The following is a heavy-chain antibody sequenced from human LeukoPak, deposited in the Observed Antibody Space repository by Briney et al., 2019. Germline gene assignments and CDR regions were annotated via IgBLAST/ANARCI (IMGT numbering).Heavy chain of an antibody. CDR3: AGTDYGNYYFDY. D-gene: IGHD4-17*01. J-gene: IGHJ4*02. CDR2: INHSGST. CDR1: GGSFSGYY. Sequence: SETLSLTCAVYGGSFSGYYWSWIRQPPGKGLEWIGEINHSGSTNYNPSLKSRVTISVDTSKNQFSLKLSSVTAADTAVYYCAGTDYGNYYFDYWGQGTLVTVSS. V-gene: IGHV4-34*09.